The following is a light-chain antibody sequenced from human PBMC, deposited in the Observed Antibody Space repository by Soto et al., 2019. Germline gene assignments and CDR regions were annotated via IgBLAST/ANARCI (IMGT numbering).Light chain of an antibody. CDR3: QQSYSTLWT. J-gene: IGKJ1*01. Sequence: DIQMTQSPSSLSASVGDRVTITCRASQSISSHLNWYQQKPGKAPKLLIYGASSLESGVPSRFSGSGSGTDFTLTISSLQREDFATYYCQQSYSTLWTFGQGTKVEMK. V-gene: IGKV1-39*01. CDR1: QSISSH. CDR2: GAS.